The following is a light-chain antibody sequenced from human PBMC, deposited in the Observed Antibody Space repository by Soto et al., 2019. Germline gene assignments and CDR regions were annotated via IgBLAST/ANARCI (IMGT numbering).Light chain of an antibody. CDR3: QQRSTWPT. CDR1: QSVTSY. V-gene: IGKV3-11*01. Sequence: EIALTQSPATMSSPPGKTTTISCRASQSVTSYLAWYQQKPGHARRLLIYDASNRATGIPARFTGGGSGTVFTLTISSLQPEDFAVYYCQQRSTWPTFGPGTKVDIK. CDR2: DAS. J-gene: IGKJ3*01.